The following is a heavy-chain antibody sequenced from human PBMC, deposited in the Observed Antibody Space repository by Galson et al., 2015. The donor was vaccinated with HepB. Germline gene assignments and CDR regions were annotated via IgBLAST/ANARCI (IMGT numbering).Heavy chain of an antibody. CDR3: IRMGDLSGYSSS. D-gene: IGHD6-13*01. V-gene: IGHV3-33*01. CDR2: IWYDGSNK. J-gene: IGHJ4*02. Sequence: SLRLSCAASGFTFSSYGMHWVRQAPGKGLEWVAVIWYDGSNKYYADSVKGRFTISRDNSKNTLYLQMNSLRAEDTAVYYCIRMGDLSGYSSSWGQGTPVTVSS. CDR1: GFTFSSYG.